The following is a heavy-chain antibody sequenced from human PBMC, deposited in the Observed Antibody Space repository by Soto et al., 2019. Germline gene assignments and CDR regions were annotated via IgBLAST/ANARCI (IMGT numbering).Heavy chain of an antibody. J-gene: IGHJ6*02. V-gene: IGHV3-23*01. CDR1: GFTFSNFG. Sequence: GGSLRLSCAASGFTFSNFGLSWVRQAPGKGLEWVSPITETGGATFYTDSGRGRFTISRDNSNNPLYLHMRSLRAADTALYYCAKASADKDHIDVWGQGTTVTVSS. CDR3: AKASADKDHIDV. CDR2: ITETGGAT.